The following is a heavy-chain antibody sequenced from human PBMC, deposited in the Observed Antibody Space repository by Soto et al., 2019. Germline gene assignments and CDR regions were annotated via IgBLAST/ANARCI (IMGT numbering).Heavy chain of an antibody. Sequence: PSETLSLTCTVSGGSISSSSYYWGWIRQPPGKGLEWIGSIYYSGSTYYNPSLKSRVTISVDTSKNQFSLKLSSVTAADTAVYYCARQVVVKDWFDPWGQGTLVTVSS. CDR2: IYYSGST. CDR3: ARQVVVKDWFDP. J-gene: IGHJ5*02. CDR1: GGSISSSSYY. V-gene: IGHV4-39*01. D-gene: IGHD2-15*01.